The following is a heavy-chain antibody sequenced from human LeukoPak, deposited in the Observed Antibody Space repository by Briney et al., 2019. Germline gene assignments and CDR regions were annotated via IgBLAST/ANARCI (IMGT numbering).Heavy chain of an antibody. CDR2: INPNSGGT. CDR1: GYTFTGYY. J-gene: IGHJ4*02. D-gene: IGHD3-16*02. CDR3: ARVRFDDYVWGSYPY. V-gene: IGHV1-2*02. Sequence: GASVKVSCKASGYTFTGYYMHWVRQAPGQGLEWMGWINPNSGGTNYAQKFQGRVTMTRDTSISTAYMELSRLRSDDTAVYYCARVRFDDYVWGSYPYWGQGTLVTVSS.